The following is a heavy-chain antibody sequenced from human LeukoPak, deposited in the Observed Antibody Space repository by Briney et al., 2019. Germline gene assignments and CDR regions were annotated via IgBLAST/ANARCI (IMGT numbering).Heavy chain of an antibody. J-gene: IGHJ4*02. Sequence: PGGSLRLSCAASGFTFDDYAMHWVRQAPGKGLEWVSGISWNSGSIGYADSVKGRFTISRDNAKNSLYLQMNSLRAEDTTSYYCAKDIRDTYRFGGLGYWGQGTLVTVSS. D-gene: IGHD3-10*01. CDR2: ISWNSGSI. CDR3: AKDIRDTYRFGGLGY. V-gene: IGHV3-9*01. CDR1: GFTFDDYA.